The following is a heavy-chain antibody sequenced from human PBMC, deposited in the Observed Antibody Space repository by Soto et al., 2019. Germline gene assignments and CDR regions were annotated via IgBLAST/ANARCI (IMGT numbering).Heavy chain of an antibody. Sequence: ASVKVSCKASGYIFTSYYMHWVRQAPGQGLEWMGIINPSGGGTSYAQKFQARVTMTRDTSTSTVYMELSSLRSEDTAVYYCATAGNYDSSGRDFWGQGTLVTVSS. V-gene: IGHV1-46*01. CDR1: GYIFTSYY. CDR3: ATAGNYDSSGRDF. D-gene: IGHD3-22*01. CDR2: INPSGGGT. J-gene: IGHJ4*02.